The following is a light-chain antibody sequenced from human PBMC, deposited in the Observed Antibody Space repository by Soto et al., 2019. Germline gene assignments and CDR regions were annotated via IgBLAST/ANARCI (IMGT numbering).Light chain of an antibody. CDR3: QQHSNYPLT. V-gene: IGKV3-15*01. CDR1: QSISSN. CDR2: GAS. Sequence: DIVMTQSPATLSVSPGERATLSCRASQSISSNLAWYQQKPGKAPRLLIYGASTRETDIPARFSGSGSGTDFTLIISSLQSQDFAVYYCQQHSNYPLTFGGGTKVDTK. J-gene: IGKJ4*01.